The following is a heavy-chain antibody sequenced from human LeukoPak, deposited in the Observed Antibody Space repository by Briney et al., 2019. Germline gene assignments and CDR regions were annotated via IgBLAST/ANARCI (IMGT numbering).Heavy chain of an antibody. CDR1: GDSVSSNSVA. J-gene: IGHJ4*02. V-gene: IGHV6-1*01. Sequence: SQTLSLTCAISGDSVSSNSVAWNWIRQSPSRGLELLGRTYYRSKWYNDYAVSVKSRITINPDTSKNQFSLQLSSVTLEDTAVYFCARGWYYFDYWGQGTLVTVSS. CDR3: ARGWYYFDY. CDR2: TYYRSKWYN. D-gene: IGHD6-19*01.